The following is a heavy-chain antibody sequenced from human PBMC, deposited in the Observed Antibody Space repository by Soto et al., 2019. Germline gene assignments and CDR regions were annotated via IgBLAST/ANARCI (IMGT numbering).Heavy chain of an antibody. CDR2: IIPIFGTA. D-gene: IGHD5-18*01. CDR3: ASDQVRYSYGQNYYYGMDV. CDR1: GGTFSSYA. J-gene: IGHJ6*02. Sequence: QVQLVQSGAEVKKPGSSVKVSCKASGGTFSSYAISWVRQAPGQGLEWMGGIIPIFGTANYAQKFQGRVTITADESTSTAYMELSSLRSEDTAVYYCASDQVRYSYGQNYYYGMDVWGQGTTVTVSS. V-gene: IGHV1-69*01.